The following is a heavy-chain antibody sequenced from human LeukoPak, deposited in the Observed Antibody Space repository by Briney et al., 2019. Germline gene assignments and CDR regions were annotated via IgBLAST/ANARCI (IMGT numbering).Heavy chain of an antibody. D-gene: IGHD3-22*01. CDR1: GFTFSGYS. CDR2: ISSSSSYI. J-gene: IGHJ4*02. CDR3: ARDAYDSSGLDY. V-gene: IGHV3-21*01. Sequence: GGSLRLSCAASGFTFSGYSMNWVRQAPGKGLEWVSSISSSSSYIYYADSVKGRFTISRDNAKNSLYLQMNSLRAEDTAVYYCARDAYDSSGLDYWGQGTLVTVSS.